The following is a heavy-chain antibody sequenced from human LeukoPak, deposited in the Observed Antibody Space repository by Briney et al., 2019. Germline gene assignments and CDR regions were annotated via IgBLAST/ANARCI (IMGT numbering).Heavy chain of an antibody. CDR3: ARDVALYGDYWGLDS. Sequence: SETLSLTCAVYGGSFSGYYWSWIRQPPGKGLEWIGEINHSGSTNYNPSLKSRVTISVDTSKNQFSLKLSSVTAADTAVYYCARDVALYGDYWGLDSWGQGTLVTVAS. V-gene: IGHV4-34*01. J-gene: IGHJ4*02. CDR1: GGSFSGYY. CDR2: INHSGST. D-gene: IGHD4-17*01.